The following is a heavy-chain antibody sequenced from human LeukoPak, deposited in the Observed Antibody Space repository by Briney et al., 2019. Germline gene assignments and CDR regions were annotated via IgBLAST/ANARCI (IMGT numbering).Heavy chain of an antibody. J-gene: IGHJ4*02. CDR2: MNPNSGNT. D-gene: IGHD3-10*01. Sequence: ASVKVSCKASGYTFTSYDINWVRQATGQGREWRGWMNPNSGNTGYAQKIQDTVTMTRNPSTSTAYMELSSLRSEDTAVYYCARRFSGSGSPITYWGQGTLVTVS. CDR3: ARRFSGSGSPITY. CDR1: GYTFTSYD. V-gene: IGHV1-8*01.